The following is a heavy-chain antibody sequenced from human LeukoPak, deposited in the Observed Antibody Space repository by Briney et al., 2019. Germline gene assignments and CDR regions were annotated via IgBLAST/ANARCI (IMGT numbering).Heavy chain of an antibody. CDR2: IYYSGST. D-gene: IGHD6-13*01. J-gene: IGHJ4*02. V-gene: IGHV4-39*07. Sequence: TPSETLSLTCTVSGGSISSSSYYWGWIRQPPGKGLEWIGSIYYSGSTYYNPSLKSRVTISVDTSKNQFSLKLSSVTAADTAVYYCARAGDSSSWYNFDYWGQGTLVTVSS. CDR1: GGSISSSSYY. CDR3: ARAGDSSSWYNFDY.